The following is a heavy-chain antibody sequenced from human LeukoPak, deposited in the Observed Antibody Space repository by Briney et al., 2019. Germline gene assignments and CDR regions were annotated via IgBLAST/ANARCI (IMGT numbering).Heavy chain of an antibody. CDR2: ISSSGSTI. CDR3: ARGDGNYYDSSGYYYSIQH. Sequence: GGSLRLSCAASGFTFSSYEMNWVRQAPGKGLEWVSYISSSGSTIYYADSVKGRFTISRDNAKNSLYLQMNSLRAEDTAVYYCARGDGNYYDSSGYYYSIQHWGQGTLVTVSS. J-gene: IGHJ1*01. V-gene: IGHV3-48*03. CDR1: GFTFSSYE. D-gene: IGHD3-22*01.